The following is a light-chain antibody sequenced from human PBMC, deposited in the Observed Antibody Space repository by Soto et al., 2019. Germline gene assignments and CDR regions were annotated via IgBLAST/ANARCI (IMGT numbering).Light chain of an antibody. CDR1: SSDVGASNS. Sequence: QSALTQPASVSGSPGQSITISYTGTSSDVGASNSVSWYQQHPGKSPKLLIYDVSSRPSGVSNRFSGSKSGNTASLTISGLQAEDEADYDCCSHTSSNTGVVGGGTKLTV. CDR2: DVS. CDR3: CSHTSSNTGV. V-gene: IGLV2-14*01. J-gene: IGLJ3*02.